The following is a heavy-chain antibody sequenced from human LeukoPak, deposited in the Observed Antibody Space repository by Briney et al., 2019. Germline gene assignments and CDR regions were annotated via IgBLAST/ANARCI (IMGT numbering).Heavy chain of an antibody. Sequence: PSETLSLTCTVSGDSISTYYWSWIRQPPGKGLEWIGYVYYSGSTNYSPSLKSRVTISVDTSRNQFSLKLTSVTAADTAVYYCARNNPLGLTRDAYFDYWGQGTLVTVSS. D-gene: IGHD7-27*01. CDR3: ARNNPLGLTRDAYFDY. J-gene: IGHJ4*02. CDR1: GDSISTYY. V-gene: IGHV4-59*01. CDR2: VYYSGST.